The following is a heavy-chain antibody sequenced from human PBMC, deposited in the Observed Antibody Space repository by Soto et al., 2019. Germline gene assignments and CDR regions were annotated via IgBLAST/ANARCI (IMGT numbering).Heavy chain of an antibody. CDR2: IIPMFGRA. CDR1: GGIFGSYA. D-gene: IGHD5-12*01. CDR3: ARDRGSVYDPGDY. J-gene: IGHJ4*02. Sequence: QVQLVQSGAEVKKPGSSVKVSCKASGGIFGSYAFNWVRQAPGQGLEWMGGIIPMFGRANYAQKFQGRVTITADEAASTAYMERSSLISEDTAVVYCARDRGSVYDPGDYWGQGTLVTVSS. V-gene: IGHV1-69*12.